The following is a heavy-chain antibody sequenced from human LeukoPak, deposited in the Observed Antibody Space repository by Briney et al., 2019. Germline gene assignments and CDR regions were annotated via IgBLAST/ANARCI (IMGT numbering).Heavy chain of an antibody. CDR3: ASGTSIAAAGRLYYYYYYMDV. D-gene: IGHD6-13*01. CDR1: GGSISSYY. V-gene: IGHV4-59*01. CDR2: IYYSGST. J-gene: IGHJ6*03. Sequence: PSETLSLTCTVSGGSISSYYWSWIRQPPGKGLEWIGYIYYSGSTNYNPSLKSRVTISVDTSKNQFSLKLSSVTAADTAVYYCASGTSIAAAGRLYYYYYYMDVWGKGTTVTISS.